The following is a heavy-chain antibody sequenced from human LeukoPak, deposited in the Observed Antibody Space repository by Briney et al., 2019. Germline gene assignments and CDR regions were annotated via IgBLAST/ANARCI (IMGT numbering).Heavy chain of an antibody. Sequence: GGSLTLSCAASGFTFIKYWMCWVRQAPGKGLEWVANINKDGREKYYVDSVEGRFTNSRDKSKNSLYLQMNSLRAEDTAVYYCAKDRRLDDGYYYYYMDVWGKGTTVTVSS. J-gene: IGHJ6*03. CDR2: INKDGREK. D-gene: IGHD6-19*01. CDR3: AKDRRLDDGYYYYYMDV. CDR1: GFTFIKYW. V-gene: IGHV3-7*03.